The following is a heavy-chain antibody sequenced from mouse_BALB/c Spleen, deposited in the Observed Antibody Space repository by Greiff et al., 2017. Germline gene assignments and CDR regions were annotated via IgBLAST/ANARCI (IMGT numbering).Heavy chain of an antibody. CDR2: IGSGGST. Sequence: EVQLVESGGGLVKPGGSLKLSCAASGFTFSSYAMSWVRQTPEQRLEWVASIGSGGSTYYPDSVKGRFTISRDNARNILYLPMSSLRSEDTAMYYCARGRGHNDDAMDYWGQGTSVTGSS. V-gene: IGHV5-6-5*01. CDR3: ARGRGHNDDAMDY. J-gene: IGHJ4*01. D-gene: IGHD1-3*01. CDR1: GFTFSSYA.